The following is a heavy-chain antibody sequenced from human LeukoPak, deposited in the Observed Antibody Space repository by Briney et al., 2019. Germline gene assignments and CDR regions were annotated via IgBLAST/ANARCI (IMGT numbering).Heavy chain of an antibody. Sequence: GASVKVSCKASGGTFSSYAISWVRQAPGQGLEWMGRIIPILGIANYAQKFQGRVTITADKSTSTAYMELSSLRSEDTAVYYCARDRAPYCYDSSGYLPHDYWGQGTLVTVSS. CDR2: IIPILGIA. CDR1: GGTFSSYA. J-gene: IGHJ4*02. D-gene: IGHD3-22*01. V-gene: IGHV1-69*04. CDR3: ARDRAPYCYDSSGYLPHDY.